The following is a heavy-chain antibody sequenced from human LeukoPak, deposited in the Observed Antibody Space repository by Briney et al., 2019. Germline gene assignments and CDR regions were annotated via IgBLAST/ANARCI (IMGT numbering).Heavy chain of an antibody. CDR3: ARVRYRLAETYIDY. V-gene: IGHV1-2*02. D-gene: IGHD3-16*01. Sequence: ASVKVSCKASGYIFAGYYMHWVRQAPGQGLEWMGWINPNSGDTNYAQKFQGRVTMTRDTSISTAYMELSRLRSDDTAVYYCARVRYRLAETYIDYWGQGTLVTVSS. J-gene: IGHJ4*02. CDR1: GYIFAGYY. CDR2: INPNSGDT.